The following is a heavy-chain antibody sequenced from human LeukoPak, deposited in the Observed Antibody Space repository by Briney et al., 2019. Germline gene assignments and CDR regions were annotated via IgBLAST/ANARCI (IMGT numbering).Heavy chain of an antibody. CDR2: ISSSSIYI. J-gene: IGHJ6*03. Sequence: PGGSLRHSCAASGFIFSSYSMNWVRQAPGKGLEWVSSISSSSIYIYYTDSVKGRFTISRDNAKNSLYLQMNSLRAEDTAVYYCARDLTRGHYYMDVWGKGTTVTVSS. CDR1: GFIFSSYS. V-gene: IGHV3-21*01. D-gene: IGHD3-9*01. CDR3: ARDLTRGHYYMDV.